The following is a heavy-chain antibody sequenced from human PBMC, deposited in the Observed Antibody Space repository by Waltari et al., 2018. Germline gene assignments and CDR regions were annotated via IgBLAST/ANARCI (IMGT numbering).Heavy chain of an antibody. Sequence: EVQLVQSGAEVKKPGESLKISCKGSGYSFTSYWIGWVRQMPGKGLEWRGIIYPGDSDTRYSPSFQGQVTISADKSISTAYLQWSSLKASDTAMYYCAAGLMVRGVIMGSFDYWGQGTLVTVSS. CDR1: GYSFTSYW. CDR3: AAGLMVRGVIMGSFDY. J-gene: IGHJ4*02. D-gene: IGHD3-10*01. V-gene: IGHV5-51*01. CDR2: IYPGDSDT.